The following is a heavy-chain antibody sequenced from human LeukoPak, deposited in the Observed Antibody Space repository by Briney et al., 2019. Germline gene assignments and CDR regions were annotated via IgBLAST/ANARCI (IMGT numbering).Heavy chain of an antibody. CDR1: GGTFSSYA. D-gene: IGHD3-3*01. J-gene: IGHJ5*02. CDR3: ARVVPPPIRHYDFWSGYINWFDP. CDR2: IIPIFGTA. V-gene: IGHV1-69*05. Sequence: ASVKVSCKASGGTFSSYAISWVRQAPGQGLEWMGGIIPIFGTANYAQKFQGRVTITTDESTSTAYMELSSLRSEDTAVYYCARVVPPPIRHYDFWSGYINWFDPWGQGTLVTVSS.